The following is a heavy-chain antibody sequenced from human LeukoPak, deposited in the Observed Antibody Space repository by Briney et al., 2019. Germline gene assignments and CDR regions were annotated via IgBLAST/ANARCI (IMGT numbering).Heavy chain of an antibody. V-gene: IGHV5-51*01. D-gene: IGHD3-10*01. Sequence: GGSLRLSCKGSGYSFTSHWIGWVRQMPGKGLEWMGIVNPDDSDTIYSPSFQGQVTISADESITTTYLQWSSLKASDTAMYYCARLRWPRGGRSSFDYWGQGALVTVSS. CDR3: ARLRWPRGGRSSFDY. J-gene: IGHJ4*02. CDR2: VNPDDSDT. CDR1: GYSFTSHW.